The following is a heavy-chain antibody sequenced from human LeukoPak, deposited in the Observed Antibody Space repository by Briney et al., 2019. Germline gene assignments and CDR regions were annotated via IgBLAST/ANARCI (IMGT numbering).Heavy chain of an antibody. D-gene: IGHD3-3*01. Sequence: GASVKVSCKASGGTFSSYGISWVRQAPGQGLEWMGRIIPILGIANYAQKFQGRVTITRNTSISTAYMELSSLRSEDTAVYYCARWIFGVVIPYYFDYWGQGTLVTVSS. CDR2: IIPILGIA. CDR1: GGTFSSYG. J-gene: IGHJ4*02. V-gene: IGHV1-69*04. CDR3: ARWIFGVVIPYYFDY.